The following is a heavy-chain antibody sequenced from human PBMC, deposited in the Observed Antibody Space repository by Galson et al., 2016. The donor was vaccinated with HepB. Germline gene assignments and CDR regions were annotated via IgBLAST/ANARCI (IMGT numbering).Heavy chain of an antibody. J-gene: IGHJ4*02. V-gene: IGHV3-23*01. CDR1: GFTFSSSS. D-gene: IGHD4-17*01. CDR3: AKGGDYDK. Sequence: SLRLSCAASGFTFSSSSMSWVRQAPGQGLEWVSAIDGNDHTTYYADSVRGRFTISRDNSKNTLYLQMNSLRAEDTAVYYCAKGGDYDKWGQGTQVTVSS. CDR2: IDGNDHTT.